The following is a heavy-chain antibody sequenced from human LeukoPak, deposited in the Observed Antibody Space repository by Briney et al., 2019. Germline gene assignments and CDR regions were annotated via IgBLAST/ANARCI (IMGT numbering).Heavy chain of an antibody. V-gene: IGHV1-18*01. CDR1: GYTFSSYG. Sequence: ASVKVSCKASGYTFSSYGISWVRQAPGQGLEWMGWISAYNGNTNYAQKLQGRVTMTTDTSTSTAYMELRSLRSDDTAVYYCARGFPRYYYDSSGYYYFDYWGQGTLVTVSS. CDR2: ISAYNGNT. D-gene: IGHD3-22*01. J-gene: IGHJ4*02. CDR3: ARGFPRYYYDSSGYYYFDY.